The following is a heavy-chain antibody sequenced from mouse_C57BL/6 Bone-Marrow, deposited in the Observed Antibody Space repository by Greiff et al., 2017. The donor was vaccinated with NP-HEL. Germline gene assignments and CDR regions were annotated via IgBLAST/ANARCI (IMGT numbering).Heavy chain of an antibody. J-gene: IGHJ4*01. V-gene: IGHV1-22*01. CDR3: ARRGYYYGSSYLYAMDY. D-gene: IGHD1-1*01. CDR1: GYTFTDYN. CDR2: INPNNGGT. Sequence: EVQLQQSGPELVKPGASVKMSCKASGYTFTDYNMHWVKQSHGKSLEWIGYINPNNGGTSYNQKFKGKATLTVNKSSSTAYMELRSLTSEDSAVYYCARRGYYYGSSYLYAMDYWGQGTSVTVSS.